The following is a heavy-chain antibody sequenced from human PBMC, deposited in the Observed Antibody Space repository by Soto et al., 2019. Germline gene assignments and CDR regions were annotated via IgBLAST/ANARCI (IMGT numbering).Heavy chain of an antibody. V-gene: IGHV3-23*01. CDR1: GFPFTCYA. CDR3: ANSRVSMVRGLIIIPNY. Sequence: PGGSLRLSCAASGFPFTCYAMSWVRQAPGKGLEWVSATSGHGDATFYADSVKGRFTISRDNSKNTLYLHVNSLRAEDTALYYCANSRVSMVRGLIIIPNYWGQGTLVTVSS. CDR2: TSGHGDAT. D-gene: IGHD3-10*01. J-gene: IGHJ4*02.